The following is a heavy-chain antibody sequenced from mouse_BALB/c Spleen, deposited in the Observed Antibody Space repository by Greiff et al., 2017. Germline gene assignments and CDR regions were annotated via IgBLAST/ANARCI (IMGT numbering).Heavy chain of an antibody. CDR1: GFTFSNYW. CDR3: TRITTVEAY. CDR2: IRLKSNNYAT. V-gene: IGHV6-6*02. Sequence: EVKVEESGGGLVQPGGSMKLSCVASGFTFSNYWMNWVRQSPEKGLEWVAEIRLKSNNYATHYAESVKGRFTISRDDSKSSVYLQMNNLRAEDTGIYYCTRITTVEAYWGQGTLVTVSA. J-gene: IGHJ3*01. D-gene: IGHD1-1*01.